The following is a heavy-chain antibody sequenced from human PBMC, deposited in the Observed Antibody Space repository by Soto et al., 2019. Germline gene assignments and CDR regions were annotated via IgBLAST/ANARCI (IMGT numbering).Heavy chain of an antibody. D-gene: IGHD2-15*01. J-gene: IGHJ4*02. CDR1: GFTFSSYA. V-gene: IGHV3-30*04. Sequence: GGSLRLSCAASGFTFSSYAMHWVRQAPGKGLEWVAVISYDGSNKYYADSVKGRFTISRDNSKNTLYLQMNSLRAEDTAVYYCARAVSRDISYWGQGTLVTVSS. CDR3: ARAVSRDISY. CDR2: ISYDGSNK.